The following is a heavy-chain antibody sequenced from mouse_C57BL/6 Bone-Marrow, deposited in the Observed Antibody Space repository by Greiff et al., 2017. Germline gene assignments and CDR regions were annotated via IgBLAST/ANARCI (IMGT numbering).Heavy chain of an antibody. J-gene: IGHJ2*01. Sequence: EVQLQQSGPELVKPGASVKISCKASGYTFTDYYMNWVKQSHGKSLEWIGDINPNNGGTSYNQKFKGKATLTVDKSSSTAYMELRSLTSEDSAVYYCARLRGLYFDYWGQGTTLTVSS. CDR1: GYTFTDYY. CDR2: INPNNGGT. V-gene: IGHV1-26*01. CDR3: ARLRGLYFDY.